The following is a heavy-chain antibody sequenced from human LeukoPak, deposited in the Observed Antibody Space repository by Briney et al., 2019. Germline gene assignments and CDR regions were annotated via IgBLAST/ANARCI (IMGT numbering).Heavy chain of an antibody. CDR2: IYHSGST. CDR1: GYSISSGYY. Sequence: SETLSLTCTVSGYSISSGYYWGWIRPPPGKGLEWIGSIYHSGSTYYNPSLKSRVTISVDTSKNQFSLKLSSVTAADTAVYYCARGIYWFDPWGQGTLVTVSS. V-gene: IGHV4-38-2*02. J-gene: IGHJ5*02. CDR3: ARGIYWFDP.